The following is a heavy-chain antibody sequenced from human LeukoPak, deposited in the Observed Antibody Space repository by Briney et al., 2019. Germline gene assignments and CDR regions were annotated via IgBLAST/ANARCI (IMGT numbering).Heavy chain of an antibody. D-gene: IGHD3-16*01. CDR1: GGSISRHY. Sequence: SETLSLTCTVSGGSISRHYWSWIRQPPGKGLEWIGDIYYIGSTSYNPSLESRVTMSVDTSKNQFSLKLSSVTAADTAVYYCARVLFGGVMLNYFDSWGQGTLVTVSS. J-gene: IGHJ4*02. CDR2: IYYIGST. V-gene: IGHV4-59*11. CDR3: ARVLFGGVMLNYFDS.